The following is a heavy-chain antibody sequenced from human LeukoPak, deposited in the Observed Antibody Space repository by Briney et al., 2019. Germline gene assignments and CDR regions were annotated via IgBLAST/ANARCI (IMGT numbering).Heavy chain of an antibody. Sequence: ASVKVSCKASGGTFSSYAISWVRQAPGQGLEWMGRIIPIFGTANYAQKSQGRVTITADESTSTAYMELSSLRSEDTAVYYCAREHDFWSGYSAGGMDVWGQGTTVTVSS. V-gene: IGHV1-69*13. CDR2: IIPIFGTA. CDR1: GGTFSSYA. D-gene: IGHD3-3*01. J-gene: IGHJ6*02. CDR3: AREHDFWSGYSAGGMDV.